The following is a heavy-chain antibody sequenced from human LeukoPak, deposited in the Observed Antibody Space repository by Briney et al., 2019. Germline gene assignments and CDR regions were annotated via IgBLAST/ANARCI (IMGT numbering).Heavy chain of an antibody. Sequence: GGSLRLSCAASGFTFDDYAMHWVRQAPGKGLEWVSGISWNSGSIAYADSVKGRFTISRDNAKNSLYLQMNSLRAEDTALYYCAKDLRDGYNINYFDYWGQGTLVTVSS. J-gene: IGHJ4*02. CDR2: ISWNSGSI. D-gene: IGHD5-24*01. V-gene: IGHV3-9*01. CDR1: GFTFDDYA. CDR3: AKDLRDGYNINYFDY.